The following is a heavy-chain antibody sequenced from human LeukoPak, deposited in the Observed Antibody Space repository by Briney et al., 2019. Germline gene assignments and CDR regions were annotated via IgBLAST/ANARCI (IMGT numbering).Heavy chain of an antibody. CDR1: GGSISHYF. J-gene: IGHJ6*02. D-gene: IGHD2-2*01. CDR2: IYYSGST. V-gene: IGHV4-59*01. Sequence: PSETLSLTCTVSGGSISHYFWSWIRQPPGKALEWIGYIYYSGSTNYNPSLKSRVTISVDTSKNQFSLKLSSVTAADTAVYYCARIPSEYYYYYYGMDVRGQGTTVTVSS. CDR3: ARIPSEYYYYYYGMDV.